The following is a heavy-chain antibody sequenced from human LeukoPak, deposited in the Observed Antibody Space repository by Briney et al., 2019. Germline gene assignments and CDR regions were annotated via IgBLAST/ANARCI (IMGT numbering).Heavy chain of an antibody. D-gene: IGHD3-22*01. J-gene: IGHJ4*02. V-gene: IGHV1-18*01. CDR2: ISAYNGNT. CDR3: ARNGILSDSSGYYPGGVDY. CDR1: GYTFTSYG. Sequence: ASVKVSCKASGYTFTSYGISWVRQAPGQGLEWMGWISAYNGNTNYAQKLQGRVTMTTDTSTSTAYMELRSLRSDDTAVYYCARNGILSDSSGYYPGGVDYWGQGTLVTVSS.